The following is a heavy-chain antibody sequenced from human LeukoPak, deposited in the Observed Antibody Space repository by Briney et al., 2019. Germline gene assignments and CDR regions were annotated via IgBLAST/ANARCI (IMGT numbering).Heavy chain of an antibody. D-gene: IGHD5/OR15-5a*01. V-gene: IGHV4-30-2*01. CDR2: IYHSGST. Sequence: KASETLSLTCAVSGGSISSGGYSWSWIRQPPGKGLEWIGYIYHSGSTYYNPSLKSRVTISVDRSKNQFSLELSSVTAADTAVYYCARALYEGPENWFDPWGQGTLVTVSS. CDR3: ARALYEGPENWFDP. CDR1: GGSISSGGYS. J-gene: IGHJ5*02.